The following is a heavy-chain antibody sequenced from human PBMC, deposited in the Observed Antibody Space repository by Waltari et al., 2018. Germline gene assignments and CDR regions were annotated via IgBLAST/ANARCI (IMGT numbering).Heavy chain of an antibody. J-gene: IGHJ4*02. D-gene: IGHD3-22*01. CDR3: AAVSSLFYYDSSGPGVY. Sequence: QMQLVQSGPEVKKPGTSVKVSCKASGFTFTSSAVQWVQQARGQRLEWIGWIVVGSGNTNYAQKFQERVTITRDMSTSTAYMELSSLRSEDTAVYYCAAVSSLFYYDSSGPGVYWGQGTLVTVSS. CDR2: IVVGSGNT. V-gene: IGHV1-58*01. CDR1: GFTFTSSA.